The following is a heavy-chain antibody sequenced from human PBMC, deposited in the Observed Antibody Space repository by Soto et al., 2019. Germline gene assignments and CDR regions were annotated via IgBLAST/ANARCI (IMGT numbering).Heavy chain of an antibody. J-gene: IGHJ3*01. CDR1: GGTFSTYI. D-gene: IGHD3-16*01. V-gene: IGHV1-69*08. Sequence: QVQLVQSGAEVRKPGSSVKVSCKAPGGTFSTYIISWVRQAPGQGLEWMGRIIHIPDITNYDQTLQGIITVSSDRSTSTAYMELTSLKSEVTVVYYCARDRITARGDAFDLWGQGTMVTVSS. CDR3: ARDRITARGDAFDL. CDR2: IIHIPDIT.